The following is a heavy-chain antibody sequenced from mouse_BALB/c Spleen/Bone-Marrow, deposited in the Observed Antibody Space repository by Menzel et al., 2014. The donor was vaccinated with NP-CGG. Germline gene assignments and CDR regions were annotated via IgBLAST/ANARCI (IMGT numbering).Heavy chain of an antibody. D-gene: IGHD2-10*02. CDR3: ARRVWSRGGDY. CDR2: ISNGGGST. V-gene: IGHV5-12-2*01. J-gene: IGHJ4*01. Sequence: EVQGVESGGGLVQPGGSLKLSCAASGFTFSSYTMSWVRQTPEKRLEWVAYISNGGGSTYYPDTVKGRFTISGDNAKNTLYLQMSSLKSEDTAMYYCARRVWSRGGDYWGQGTSVTVSS. CDR1: GFTFSSYT.